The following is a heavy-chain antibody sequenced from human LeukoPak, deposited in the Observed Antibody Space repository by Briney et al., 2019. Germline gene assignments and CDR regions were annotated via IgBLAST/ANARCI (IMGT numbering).Heavy chain of an antibody. CDR3: ARSPGPYYYDSSGYYRD. D-gene: IGHD3-22*01. V-gene: IGHV1-18*01. J-gene: IGHJ4*02. CDR2: ISAYNGNT. CDR1: GYTFTSYG. Sequence: ASVKVSCKASGYTFTSYGISWVRQAPGQGLEWMGWISAYNGNTNYAQKLQGRVTMTTDTSTSTAYMELRSLRSDDTAVYYSARSPGPYYYDSSGYYRDWGQGTLVTVSS.